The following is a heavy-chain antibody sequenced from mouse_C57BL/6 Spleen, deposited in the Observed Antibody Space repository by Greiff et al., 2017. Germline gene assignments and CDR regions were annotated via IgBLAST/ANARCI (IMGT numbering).Heavy chain of an antibody. CDR3: ARRGYSNLDAMDY. J-gene: IGHJ4*01. Sequence: EVKLVESGGDLVKPAGSLKLSCAASGFTFSSYGLSWVRQTPDKRLEWVATISSGGSYTYYPDSVTGRFTISRDNAKNTLYLQMSSLKSEDTAMYYCARRGYSNLDAMDYWGQGTSVTVSS. D-gene: IGHD2-5*01. CDR1: GFTFSSYG. V-gene: IGHV5-6*02. CDR2: ISSGGSYT.